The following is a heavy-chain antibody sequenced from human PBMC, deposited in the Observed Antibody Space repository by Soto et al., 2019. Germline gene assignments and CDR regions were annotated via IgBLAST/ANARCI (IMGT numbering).Heavy chain of an antibody. V-gene: IGHV4-39*01. J-gene: IGHJ5*02. CDR1: GGSISSSSYY. CDR2: IYYSGST. Sequence: QLQLQESGPGLVKPSETLSLTCTVSGGSISSSSYYWGWIRQPPGKGLEWIGSIYYSGSTYYNPSLKSRVTISVDTSKNQFSLKLSSVTAADTAVYYCARHGYSNDWFDPWGQGTLVTVSS. CDR3: ARHGYSNDWFDP. D-gene: IGHD4-4*01.